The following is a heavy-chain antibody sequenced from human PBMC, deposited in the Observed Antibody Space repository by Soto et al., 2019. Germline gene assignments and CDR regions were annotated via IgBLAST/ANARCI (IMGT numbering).Heavy chain of an antibody. J-gene: IGHJ3*02. CDR3: ARLRGRWAFDI. Sequence: EVQLVESGGGLVQPGGSLRLSCAASGFTFSSCWMSWVRQAPGKGLEWVANIKQDGSEKYYVDSVKGRFTISRDNAKNSLYLQMNSLRAEDTAVYYCARLRGRWAFDIWGQGTMVTVSS. CDR1: GFTFSSCW. CDR2: IKQDGSEK. D-gene: IGHD4-17*01. V-gene: IGHV3-7*01.